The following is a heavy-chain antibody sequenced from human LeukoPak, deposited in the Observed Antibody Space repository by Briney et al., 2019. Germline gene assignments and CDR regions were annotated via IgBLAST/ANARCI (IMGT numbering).Heavy chain of an antibody. Sequence: SVKVSCKASGGTFSSYAISWVRQAPGQGLEWMGGIIPIFGTANHAQKFQGRVTITADESTSTAYMELSSLRSEDTAVYYCARGTRPARPSPHYYYYYGMDVWGQGTTVTVSS. CDR1: GGTFSSYA. CDR2: IIPIFGTA. V-gene: IGHV1-69*01. CDR3: ARGTRPARPSPHYYYYYGMDV. J-gene: IGHJ6*02. D-gene: IGHD6-6*01.